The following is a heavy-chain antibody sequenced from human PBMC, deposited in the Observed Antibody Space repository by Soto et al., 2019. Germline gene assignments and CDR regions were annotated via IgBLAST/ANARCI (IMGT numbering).Heavy chain of an antibody. D-gene: IGHD6-19*01. CDR1: GFTFSSYA. CDR3: AKDLNWAVAGSYAFDI. Sequence: EVQLLESAGGLVQPGGSLRLSCAASGFTFSSYAMSWVRQAPGKGLEWVSAISGSGGSTYYADSVKGRFTISRDNSKNTMYLQMNSLRAEDTAVYYCAKDLNWAVAGSYAFDIWGQGTMVTVSS. CDR2: ISGSGGST. J-gene: IGHJ3*02. V-gene: IGHV3-23*01.